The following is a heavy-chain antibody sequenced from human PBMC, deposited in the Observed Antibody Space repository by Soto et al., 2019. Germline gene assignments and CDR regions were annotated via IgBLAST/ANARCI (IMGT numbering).Heavy chain of an antibody. CDR2: IYYNGGT. Sequence: XETLSLTCTESGDSVNSEHSYWNWIRQAPGKGPEWIGYIYYNGGTNYNPSLKSRATILLDTSTNQFSLTLTSVTAADTAVYYCARDGGQGRGVIGNDWGRGILVTVSS. D-gene: IGHD3-16*02. J-gene: IGHJ4*02. CDR1: GDSVNSEHSY. CDR3: ARDGGQGRGVIGND. V-gene: IGHV4-61*01.